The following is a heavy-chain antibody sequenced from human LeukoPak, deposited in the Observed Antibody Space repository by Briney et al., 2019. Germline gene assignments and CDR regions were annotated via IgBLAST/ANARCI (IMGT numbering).Heavy chain of an antibody. CDR1: GYTFTGYY. CDR3: AVLAYCSSTSCKQSGGSGPQQPDLDY. D-gene: IGHD2-2*01. J-gene: IGHJ4*02. CDR2: INPNSGGT. Sequence: VASLKVSCKASGYTFTGYYMHWVRQAPGQGLEWMEWINPNSGGTNYAQKFQGRVTMTRDTSISTAYMELSRLRSDDTAVFYCAVLAYCSSTSCKQSGGSGPQQPDLDYWGQGTLVTVSS. V-gene: IGHV1-2*02.